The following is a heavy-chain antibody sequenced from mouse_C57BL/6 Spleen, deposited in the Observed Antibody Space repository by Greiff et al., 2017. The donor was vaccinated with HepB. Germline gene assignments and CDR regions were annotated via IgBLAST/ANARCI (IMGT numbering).Heavy chain of an antibody. CDR1: GYTFTSYW. D-gene: IGHD1-1*01. CDR3: ARITTVVATDYAMDY. CDR2: IDPSDSYT. V-gene: IGHV1-59*01. J-gene: IGHJ4*01. Sequence: QVQLQQSGAELVRPGTSVKLSCKASGYTFTSYWMHWVKQRPGQGLEWIGVIDPSDSYTNYNQKFKGKATLTVDTSSSTAYMQLSSLTSEDSAVYYCARITTVVATDYAMDYWGQGTSVTVSS.